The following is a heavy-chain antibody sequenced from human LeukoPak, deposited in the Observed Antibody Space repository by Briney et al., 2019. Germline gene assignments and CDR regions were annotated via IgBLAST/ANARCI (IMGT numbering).Heavy chain of an antibody. D-gene: IGHD1-1*01. Sequence: QAGGSLRLSCAASGFTFSSYAMHWVRQAPGKGLEWVAFISYDGSNKYYADSVKGRFTISRDNSKNTLHLQMNSLRAEDTAVYYCARDLQQWSEPSLAYWGQGTLVTVSS. J-gene: IGHJ4*02. CDR1: GFTFSSYA. V-gene: IGHV3-30-3*01. CDR3: ARDLQQWSEPSLAY. CDR2: ISYDGSNK.